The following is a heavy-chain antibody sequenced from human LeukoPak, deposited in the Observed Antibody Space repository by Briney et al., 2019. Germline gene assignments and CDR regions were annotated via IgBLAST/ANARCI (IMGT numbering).Heavy chain of an antibody. CDR1: GFTVSSNY. D-gene: IGHD3-3*01. J-gene: IGHJ6*03. CDR3: ARSSYDFWSGNYYYYMDV. CDR2: IYSGGST. Sequence: GGTLRLSCAASGFTVSSNYMSWVRQAPGKGLEWVSVIYSGGSTYYADSVKGRFTISRDTSKNTLYLQMNSLRAEDTAVYYCARSSYDFWSGNYYYYMDVWGKGTTVTVSS. V-gene: IGHV3-53*01.